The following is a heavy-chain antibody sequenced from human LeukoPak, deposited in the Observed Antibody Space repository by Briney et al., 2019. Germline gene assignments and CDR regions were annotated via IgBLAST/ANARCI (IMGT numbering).Heavy chain of an antibody. CDR2: IIPIFGTA. D-gene: IGHD3-22*01. Sequence: ASVKVSCKASGGTFSSYAISWVRQAPGQGLEWMGGIIPIFGTANYAQKFQGRVTITADKSTSTAYMELSSLRSEDTAVYYCASYYYDSSGYYPNLYYFDYWGQGTLVTVSS. CDR3: ASYYYDSSGYYPNLYYFDY. J-gene: IGHJ4*02. V-gene: IGHV1-69*06. CDR1: GGTFSSYA.